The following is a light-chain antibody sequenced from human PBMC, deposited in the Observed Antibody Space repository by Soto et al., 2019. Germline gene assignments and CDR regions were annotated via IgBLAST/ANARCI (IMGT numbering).Light chain of an antibody. CDR1: SSVFGSYNL. CDR2: EDS. Sequence: ALTQPASVSGSPGQSITISCTGTSSVFGSYNLVSWYQQHPGKAPKLMIYEDSKRPSGVSNRFSGSKSGNTASLTISGLQAEDDADYYCCSYAGSSTYVFGTGTKVTVL. CDR3: CSYAGSSTYV. V-gene: IGLV2-23*01. J-gene: IGLJ1*01.